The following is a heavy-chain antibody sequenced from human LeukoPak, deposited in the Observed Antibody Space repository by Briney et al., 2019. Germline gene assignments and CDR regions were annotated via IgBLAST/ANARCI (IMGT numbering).Heavy chain of an antibody. J-gene: IGHJ4*02. Sequence: KPSGTLSFTSAVSGGSISSSNWWSWVRQHPGKGLEWIGEIYHSGSTNYNPSLKSRVTISVDKSTNQFSLNLSSVTAADTAVYYCARDLDSSGYYGYWGQGTLVTVSS. CDR1: GGSISSSNW. D-gene: IGHD3-22*01. V-gene: IGHV4-4*02. CDR3: ARDLDSSGYYGY. CDR2: IYHSGST.